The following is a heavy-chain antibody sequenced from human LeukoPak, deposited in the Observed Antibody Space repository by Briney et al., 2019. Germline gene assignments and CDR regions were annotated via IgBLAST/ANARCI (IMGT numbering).Heavy chain of an antibody. CDR1: GFTFDDYG. J-gene: IGHJ4*02. CDR3: ARERGLYYYDSSSYVDY. V-gene: IGHV3-20*04. D-gene: IGHD3-22*01. Sequence: GGSLRLSCAASGFTFDDYGMSWVRQAPGKGLEWVSGINWNGGSTGYADSVKGRFTISRDNAKNSLYLQMNSLRAEDTAVYYCARERGLYYYDSSSYVDYWGQGTLVTVSS. CDR2: INWNGGST.